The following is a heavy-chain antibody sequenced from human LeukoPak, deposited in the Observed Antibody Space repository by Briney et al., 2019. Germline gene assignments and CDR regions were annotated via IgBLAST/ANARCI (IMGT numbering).Heavy chain of an antibody. J-gene: IGHJ4*02. CDR1: GGSFSGHY. CDR3: ARGYSGYVIDY. V-gene: IGHV4-34*01. CDR2: INHSGST. Sequence: SETLSLTCAVYGGSFSGHYWSWIRQPPGKGLEWIGEINHSGSTNYNPSLKSRVTISVDTSKNQFSLKLSSVTAADTAVYYCARGYSGYVIDYWRQGTLVTVSS. D-gene: IGHD5-12*01.